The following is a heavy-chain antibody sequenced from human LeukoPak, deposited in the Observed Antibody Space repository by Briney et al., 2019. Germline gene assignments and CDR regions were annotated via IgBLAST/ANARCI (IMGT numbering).Heavy chain of an antibody. CDR3: ARGISRSYYRYFDY. Sequence: GGSLRLSCAASGFTFSSYGMHWVRQAPGKGLEWVAVISYDGSNKYYADSVKGRFTISRDNSKNTLYLQMNSLRAEDTAVYCCARGISRSYYRYFDYWGQGILVPVSS. V-gene: IGHV3-30*03. D-gene: IGHD1-26*01. J-gene: IGHJ4*02. CDR1: GFTFSSYG. CDR2: ISYDGSNK.